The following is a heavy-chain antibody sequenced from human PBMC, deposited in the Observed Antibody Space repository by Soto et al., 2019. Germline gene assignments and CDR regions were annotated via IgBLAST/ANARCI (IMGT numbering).Heavy chain of an antibody. Sequence: EVQLVESGGGLIQPGGSLRLSCAASGFTVSSNYMSWVRQAPGKGLEWVSVIYSGGSTYYADSVKGRFTISRDNSKNTLYLQMNSLRAEDTAVYYCARDLMTTVTTFDYWGQGTLVTVSS. J-gene: IGHJ4*02. CDR1: GFTVSSNY. D-gene: IGHD4-17*01. CDR3: ARDLMTTVTTFDY. V-gene: IGHV3-66*03. CDR2: IYSGGST.